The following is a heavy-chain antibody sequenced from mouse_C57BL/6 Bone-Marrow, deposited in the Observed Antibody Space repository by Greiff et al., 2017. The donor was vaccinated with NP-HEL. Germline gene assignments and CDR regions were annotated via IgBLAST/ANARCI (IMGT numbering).Heavy chain of an antibody. CDR2: INPGSGGT. V-gene: IGHV1-54*01. Sequence: QVQLQQSGAELVRPGTSVKVSCKASGYAFTNYLIEWVKQRPGQGLEWIGVINPGSGGTNYNEKFKGKATLTADKSSSTAYMQLSSLTSEDSAVYVCARRESLSYDYVWYFDVWGTGTTVTVSS. CDR3: ARRESLSYDYVWYFDV. J-gene: IGHJ1*03. CDR1: GYAFTNYL. D-gene: IGHD2-4*01.